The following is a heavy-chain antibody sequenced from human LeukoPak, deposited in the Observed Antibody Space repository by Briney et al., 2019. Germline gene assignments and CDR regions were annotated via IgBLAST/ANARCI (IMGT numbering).Heavy chain of an antibody. CDR3: ARGALDSSGYYTFDY. CDR1: GGSVSSAGYY. CDR2: ISNSGST. J-gene: IGHJ4*02. D-gene: IGHD3-22*01. Sequence: SETLSLTCTVSGGSVSSAGYYWSWIRQYPGKGLEWIGYISNSGSTYYNPSLKSRLTISVDTSKSQFSLKLSSVTAADTAVYYCARGALDSSGYYTFDYWGQGNLVTVSS. V-gene: IGHV4-31*03.